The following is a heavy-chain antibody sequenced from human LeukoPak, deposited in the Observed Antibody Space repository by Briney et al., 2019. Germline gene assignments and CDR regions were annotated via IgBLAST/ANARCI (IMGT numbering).Heavy chain of an antibody. CDR1: GYSFTRYY. V-gene: IGHV1-2*06. CDR2: ISPNSGGT. D-gene: IGHD1-26*01. Sequence: ASVKVSCKASGYSFTRYYMHWVRQAPGQGLEWVGRISPNSGGTKYAQKVQGRVTLTRDTSISTAYMELSRLTADDTAVYFCATDRGNYNGDSLDMWGQGTMVTVSS. J-gene: IGHJ3*02. CDR3: ATDRGNYNGDSLDM.